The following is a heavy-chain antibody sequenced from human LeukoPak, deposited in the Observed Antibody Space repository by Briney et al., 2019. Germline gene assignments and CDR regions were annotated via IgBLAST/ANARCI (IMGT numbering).Heavy chain of an antibody. CDR3: ARGRTLGGSGSHNWFDP. D-gene: IGHD3-10*01. J-gene: IGHJ5*02. Sequence: ASVKVSCKASGYTFTGYYMHWVRQAPGQGLEWMGWINPNSGGTNYAQKFQGRVTMTRDTSISTAYMELSRLRSDDTAVYYCARGRTLGGSGSHNWFDPWGQGTLVTVSS. CDR1: GYTFTGYY. V-gene: IGHV1-2*02. CDR2: INPNSGGT.